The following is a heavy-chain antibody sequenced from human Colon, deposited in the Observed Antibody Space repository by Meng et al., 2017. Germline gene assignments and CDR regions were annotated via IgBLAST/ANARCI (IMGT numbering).Heavy chain of an antibody. CDR2: ITSSSNYI. CDR3: ARVGTARPFDY. V-gene: IGHV3-21*01. D-gene: IGHD1-1*01. J-gene: IGHJ4*02. Sequence: EVQLVESGEGLVKPGESLRVSCEASGFTFSLYAINWVRQAPGEGLEWVASITSSSNYIHYSDSVKGRFTVSRDNARNSSYLQMDSLRAEDTAVYYCARVGTARPFDYWGQGTLVTVSS. CDR1: GFTFSLYA.